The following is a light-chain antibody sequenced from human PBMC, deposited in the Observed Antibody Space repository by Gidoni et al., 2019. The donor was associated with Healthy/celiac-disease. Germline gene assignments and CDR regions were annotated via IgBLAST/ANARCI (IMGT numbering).Light chain of an antibody. CDR3: QQYGSSPPIT. Sequence: EIVLTQSPGTLSLSPGEIATLSCRASQSVSSSYFAWYQQKPGQAPRLLIYGASSRATGIPDRFSGSGSGTDFTLTISRLEPEDFAVYYCQQYGSSPPITFXGXTKVEIK. CDR2: GAS. V-gene: IGKV3-20*01. J-gene: IGKJ4*01. CDR1: QSVSSSY.